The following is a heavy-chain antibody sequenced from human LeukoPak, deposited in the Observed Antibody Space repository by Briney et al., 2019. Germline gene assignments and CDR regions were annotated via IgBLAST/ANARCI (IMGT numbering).Heavy chain of an antibody. D-gene: IGHD6-6*01. J-gene: IGHJ4*02. Sequence: SETLSLTCAVYGGSFSGYYWSWIRQPPGKGLEWIGEINHSGSTNYNPSLRSRVTISVDTSKNQFSLKLSSVTAADTAVYYCARVRSIAALSDYWGQGTLVTVSS. CDR3: ARVRSIAALSDY. V-gene: IGHV4-34*01. CDR2: INHSGST. CDR1: GGSFSGYY.